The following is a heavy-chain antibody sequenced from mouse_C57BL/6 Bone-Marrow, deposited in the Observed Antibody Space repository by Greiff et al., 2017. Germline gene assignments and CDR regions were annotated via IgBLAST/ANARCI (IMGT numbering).Heavy chain of an antibody. CDR2: IYPRDGST. CDR3: ARDYGSSYWYFDV. J-gene: IGHJ1*03. Sequence: QVQLQQSGPELVKPGASVKLSCKASGYTFTSYDINWVKQRPGKGLEWIGCIYPRDGSTKYNEKFKGEATLTVDTSSSTAYMELHSLTSEDSAVFFCARDYGSSYWYFDVWGTGTTVTVSS. CDR1: GYTFTSYD. D-gene: IGHD1-1*01. V-gene: IGHV1-85*01.